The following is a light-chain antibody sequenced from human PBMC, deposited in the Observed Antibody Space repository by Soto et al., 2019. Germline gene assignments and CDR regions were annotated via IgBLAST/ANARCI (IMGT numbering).Light chain of an antibody. CDR1: SSDIGASNY. CDR3: SSYTVNSVTLYV. J-gene: IGLJ1*01. CDR2: EVN. Sequence: QSALTQPASVSGSPGQSITISCTGTSSDIGASNYVSWYQQHPGKAPKVMIYEVNNRPSGVSNRFSGSKSGNTASLTISGLQAEDEADYYCSSYTVNSVTLYVFGTETKVTVL. V-gene: IGLV2-14*01.